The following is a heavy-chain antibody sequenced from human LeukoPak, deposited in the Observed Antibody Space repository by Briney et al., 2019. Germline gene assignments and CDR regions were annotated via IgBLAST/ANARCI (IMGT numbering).Heavy chain of an antibody. D-gene: IGHD3-10*01. CDR1: GFSLSTSGVG. V-gene: IGHV2-5*02. Sequence: KESGPTLLKPTQTLTLTCTFSGFSLSTSGVGVGWIRQPPGKALEWLALIYWDDDKRYSPSLKSRLTITKDTSKNQVVLTMTNMDPVDTATYYCAHTKLGPITMVRGVPNWFDPWGQGTLVTVSS. J-gene: IGHJ5*02. CDR2: IYWDDDK. CDR3: AHTKLGPITMVRGVPNWFDP.